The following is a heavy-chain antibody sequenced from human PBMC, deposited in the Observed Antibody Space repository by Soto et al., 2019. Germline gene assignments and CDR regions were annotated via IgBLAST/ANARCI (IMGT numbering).Heavy chain of an antibody. D-gene: IGHD4-17*01. CDR3: ARLYYGDPLH. CDR1: GGSISSSSYY. J-gene: IGHJ4*02. Sequence: SETLSLTCTVSGGSISSSSYYWGWIRQPPGKGLEWIGSIYYSGSTYYNPSLKSRVTISVDTSKNQFSLKLSSVTAADTAVYYCARLYYGDPLHWGQGTLVTVSS. V-gene: IGHV4-39*01. CDR2: IYYSGST.